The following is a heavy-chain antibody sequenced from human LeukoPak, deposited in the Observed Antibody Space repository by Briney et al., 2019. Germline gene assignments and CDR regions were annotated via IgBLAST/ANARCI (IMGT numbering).Heavy chain of an antibody. D-gene: IGHD6-19*01. CDR1: GSTLASYW. V-gene: IGHV3-74*01. CDR3: ARLGFVGGWGPFDY. J-gene: IGHJ4*02. Sequence: GGSLRLSSAAYGSTLASYWTDWVRQPPGRWLVWDSRIISDGSTTSYADSVKGRFTISRDNAKNTLYLQMNSLRAEDTAVYYCARLGFVGGWGPFDYWCQGALVAVSS. CDR2: IISDGSTT.